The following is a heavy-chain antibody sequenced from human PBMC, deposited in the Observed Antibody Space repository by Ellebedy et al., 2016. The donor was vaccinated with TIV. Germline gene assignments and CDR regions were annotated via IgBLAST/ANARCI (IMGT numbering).Heavy chain of an antibody. CDR2: IYYSGST. D-gene: IGHD6-13*01. Sequence: MPSETLSLTCTVSGGSISSYYWSWIRQPPGKGLEWIGYIYYSGSTNYNPSLKSRVTISVDTSKNQFSLKLSSVTAADTAVYYCARRLAAAGSQAFDYWGQGTLVTVSS. CDR3: ARRLAAAGSQAFDY. V-gene: IGHV4-59*08. CDR1: GGSISSYY. J-gene: IGHJ4*02.